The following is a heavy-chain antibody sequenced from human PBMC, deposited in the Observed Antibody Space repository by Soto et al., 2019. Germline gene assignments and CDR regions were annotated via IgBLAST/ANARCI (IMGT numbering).Heavy chain of an antibody. CDR1: GFTFSSYS. CDR3: ARDRIAAAKPYYYYGMDV. D-gene: IGHD6-13*01. V-gene: IGHV3-21*01. Sequence: GGSLRLSCAASGFTFSSYSMNWVLQAPGKGLEWVSSISSSSSYIYYADSVKGRFTISRDNAKNSLYLQMNSLRAEDTAVYYCARDRIAAAKPYYYYGMDVWGQGTTVTVSS. CDR2: ISSSSSYI. J-gene: IGHJ6*02.